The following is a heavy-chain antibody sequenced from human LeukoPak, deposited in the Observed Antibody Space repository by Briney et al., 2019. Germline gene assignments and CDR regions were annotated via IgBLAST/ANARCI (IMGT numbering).Heavy chain of an antibody. CDR1: GFTFDDYA. V-gene: IGHV3-9*01. Sequence: SLRLSCAASGFTFDDYAMHWVRQAPGKGLEWVSGISWNSGSIGYADSVKGRFTISRDNAKNSLYLQMSSLRAEDTALYYCAKGLLRVATINPFDPWGQGTLVTVSS. CDR2: ISWNSGSI. J-gene: IGHJ5*02. CDR3: AKGLLRVATINPFDP. D-gene: IGHD5-12*01.